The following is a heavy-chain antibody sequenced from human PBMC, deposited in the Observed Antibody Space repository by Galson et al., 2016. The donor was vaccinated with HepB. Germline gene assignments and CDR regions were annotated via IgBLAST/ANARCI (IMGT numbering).Heavy chain of an antibody. CDR1: GFTFISYN. Sequence: SLRLSCAASGFTFISYNMNWVRQAPGRGLEWVSYISGSGTTIYYAASVKGRFTIPRDNAENSLSLQMSRLTDEDTAVYYCARWWGSYYLDNWGQGTLVTVSS. CDR2: ISGSGTTI. J-gene: IGHJ4*02. V-gene: IGHV3-48*02. D-gene: IGHD2-21*01. CDR3: ARWWGSYYLDN.